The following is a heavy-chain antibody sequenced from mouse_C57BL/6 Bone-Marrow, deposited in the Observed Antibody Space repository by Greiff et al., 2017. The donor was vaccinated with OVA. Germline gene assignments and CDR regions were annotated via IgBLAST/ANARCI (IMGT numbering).Heavy chain of an antibody. CDR3: ARRGIYDGYSYWYFDV. V-gene: IGHV1-47*01. CDR2: FHPYNDDT. J-gene: IGHJ1*03. D-gene: IGHD2-3*01. Sequence: VQLQQSGAELVKPGASVKMSCKASGYTFTTYPTEWMKQNHGKSLEWIGNFHPYNDDTKYNEKFKGKATLTVEKSSSTVYLELSRLTSDDSAVYYCARRGIYDGYSYWYFDVWGTGTTVTVSS. CDR1: GYTFTTYP.